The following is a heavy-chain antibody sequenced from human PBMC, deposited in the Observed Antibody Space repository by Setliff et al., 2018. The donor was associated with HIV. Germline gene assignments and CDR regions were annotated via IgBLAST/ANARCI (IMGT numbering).Heavy chain of an antibody. Sequence: GASVKVSCKASGYTFTGYYMHWVRQAPGQGLEWMGRINPNSGGTNYAPKLQGRVTMTRNTSISTAYMELSSLRSDDTAVYYCASSWSRVPYYGMDVWGQGTTVTAP. CDR2: INPNSGGT. CDR1: GYTFTGYY. CDR3: ASSWSRVPYYGMDV. D-gene: IGHD6-13*01. J-gene: IGHJ6*02. V-gene: IGHV1-2*06.